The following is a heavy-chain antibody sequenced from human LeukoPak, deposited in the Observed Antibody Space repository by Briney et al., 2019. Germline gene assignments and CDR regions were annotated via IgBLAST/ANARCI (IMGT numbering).Heavy chain of an antibody. J-gene: IGHJ3*02. CDR1: GYTFTGYY. V-gene: IGHV1-2*06. D-gene: IGHD3-22*01. CDR2: INPNSGGT. Sequence: ASVKVSCKACGYTFTGYYMHWVRQAPGQGLEWMGRINPNSGGTNYAQKFQGRVTMTRDTSISTAYMELSRLRSDDTAVYYCAREARNYYDSSGLRAFDIWGQGTMVTVSS. CDR3: AREARNYYDSSGLRAFDI.